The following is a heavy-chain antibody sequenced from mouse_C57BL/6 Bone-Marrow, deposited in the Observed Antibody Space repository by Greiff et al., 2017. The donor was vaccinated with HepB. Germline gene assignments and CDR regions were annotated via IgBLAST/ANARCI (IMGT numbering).Heavy chain of an antibody. CDR3: ARNVYDFDY. CDR2: ISGGGGNT. J-gene: IGHJ2*01. Sequence: EVKLQESGGGLVKPGGSLKLSCAASGFTFSSYTMSWVRQTPEKRLEWVATISGGGGNTYYPDSVKGRFTISRDNAKNTLYLQMSSLRSEDTALYYCARNVYDFDYWGQGTTLTVSS. CDR1: GFTFSSYT. D-gene: IGHD1-1*01. V-gene: IGHV5-9*01.